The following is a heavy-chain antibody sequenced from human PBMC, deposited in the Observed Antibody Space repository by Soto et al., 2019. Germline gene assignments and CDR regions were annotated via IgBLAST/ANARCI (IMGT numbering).Heavy chain of an antibody. CDR1: GFTFSPYA. V-gene: IGHV3-48*01. J-gene: IGHJ6*02. CDR2: IGSNSNPR. CDR3: AGSLGPWHVYPGSLDV. D-gene: IGHD2-15*01. Sequence: EVQLVESGGGLVQPGGSLRLSCAASGFTFSPYAMDWVRQAPGKGLEWISDIGSNSNPRYYADSVRGRFTVSRDDAKNILCLQMSSLGADDTAGEYFAGSLGPWHVYPGSLDVGGQGTTVIVSS.